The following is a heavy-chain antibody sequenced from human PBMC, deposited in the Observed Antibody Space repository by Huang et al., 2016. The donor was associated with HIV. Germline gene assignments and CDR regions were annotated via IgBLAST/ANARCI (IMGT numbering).Heavy chain of an antibody. CDR2: IKTDGSEK. J-gene: IGHJ4*02. V-gene: IGHV3-7*01. D-gene: IGHD1-26*01. CDR1: GFTFNSYW. CDR3: VRLLDLTGDY. Sequence: EVQLVESGGGLVQPGGSLRLSCAASGFTFNSYWMSWVRQAPGKGLEWVDGIKTDGSEKSYVDSVKGRFTISRDNAKNSLYLQMNSLRAEDTAVYYCVRLLDLTGDYWGQGTLVTVSS.